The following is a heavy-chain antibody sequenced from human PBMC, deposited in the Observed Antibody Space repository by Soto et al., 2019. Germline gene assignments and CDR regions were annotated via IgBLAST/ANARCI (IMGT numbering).Heavy chain of an antibody. CDR1: GYSISIGYY. CDR2: SYHSASI. J-gene: IGHJ1*01. CDR3: AVGYCGSASCSRKYFQL. Sequence: PSETLSLTCAVSGYSISIGYYWGWLRHPPGKGLEWIATSYHSASILPNTSLKSRVTISVDTSKNQSSLTLRSVTAADPAVYYCAVGYCGSASCSRKYFQLWGHGTLVTVSS. D-gene: IGHD2-2*01. V-gene: IGHV4-38-2*01.